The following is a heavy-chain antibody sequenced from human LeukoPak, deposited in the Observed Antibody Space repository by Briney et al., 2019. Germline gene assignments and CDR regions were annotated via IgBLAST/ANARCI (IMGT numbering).Heavy chain of an antibody. J-gene: IGHJ4*02. CDR2: IYYRGST. CDR3: ACLLTTLYFDY. CDR1: DGSITTSNYY. D-gene: IGHD3-9*01. V-gene: IGHV4-39*01. Sequence: SETLSLTCTVSDGSITTSNYYWGWIRQPPGKGLEWIGSIYYRGSTYYNSSLRSRLPMSVDTSKNQSSLKLTSVTAADTAVYYCACLLTTLYFDYWGRGTLVTVSS.